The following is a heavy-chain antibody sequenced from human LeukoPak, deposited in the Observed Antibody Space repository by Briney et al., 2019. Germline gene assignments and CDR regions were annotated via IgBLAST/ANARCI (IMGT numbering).Heavy chain of an antibody. Sequence: PGGSLRLSCAASGFTFSSYAMDWVRQAPGKGLEWVAVISYDGSSQHYADSVKGRFSISRDNSKNTLYLQMNSPRAEDTAVYYGARDTYGTPEYWGQGTLVTVSS. CDR2: ISYDGSSQ. V-gene: IGHV3-30-3*01. J-gene: IGHJ4*02. CDR3: ARDTYGTPEY. D-gene: IGHD3-10*01. CDR1: GFTFSSYA.